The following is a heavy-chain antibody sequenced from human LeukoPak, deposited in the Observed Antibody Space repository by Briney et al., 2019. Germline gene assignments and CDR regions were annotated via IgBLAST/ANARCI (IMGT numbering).Heavy chain of an antibody. CDR3: ARDDQYTSWN. J-gene: IGHJ4*02. Sequence: TGGSLRLSCAASGFTFSSYEMNWVRQGPGKGLEWVANIKQDGSEKYYVDSVKGRFTISRDNAKNSLYLQMNSLRAEDTAVYYCARDDQYTSWNWGQGTLVTVSS. CDR2: IKQDGSEK. CDR1: GFTFSSYE. D-gene: IGHD1-1*01. V-gene: IGHV3-7*05.